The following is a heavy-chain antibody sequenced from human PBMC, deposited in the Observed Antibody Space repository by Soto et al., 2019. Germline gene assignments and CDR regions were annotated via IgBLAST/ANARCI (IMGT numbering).Heavy chain of an antibody. CDR2: ISRSGTTT. D-gene: IGHD3-3*01. V-gene: IGHV3-11*01. CDR1: GFTFSNYY. Sequence: GGSLRLSCAASGFTFSNYYMSWIRQAPGKGLEWLSYISRSGTTTYYADSVKGRFSISRDNAKNSLHLQMDSLRAEDTAVYYCARSYDLSSGYYDYWGQGTLVTVSS. CDR3: ARSYDLSSGYYDY. J-gene: IGHJ4*02.